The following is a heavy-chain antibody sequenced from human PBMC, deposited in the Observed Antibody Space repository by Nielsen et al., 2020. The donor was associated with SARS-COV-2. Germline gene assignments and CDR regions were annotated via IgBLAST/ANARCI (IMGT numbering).Heavy chain of an antibody. CDR1: GYTFTSYG. D-gene: IGHD5-18*01. J-gene: IGHJ4*02. Sequence: ASVKVPCKASGYTFTSYGISWVRQAPGQGLEWMGWINPNSGGTNYAQKFQGRVTMTRDTSISTAYMELSRLRSDDTAVYYCARDDGYSYGLSSFDYWGQGTLVTVSS. CDR2: INPNSGGT. V-gene: IGHV1-2*02. CDR3: ARDDGYSYGLSSFDY.